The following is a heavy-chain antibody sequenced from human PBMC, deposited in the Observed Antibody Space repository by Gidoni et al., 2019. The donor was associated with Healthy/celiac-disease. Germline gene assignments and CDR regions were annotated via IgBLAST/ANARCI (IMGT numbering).Heavy chain of an antibody. Sequence: EVQLVESGGGLVKPGGSLRLSCAASGVTFSNAWMSWVRQAPGKGLEWVGLIKSKTDGGTTDYAAHVKGRFTSSRDDSKNTLYLQMNSLKTEDTAVYYCPTNQKQDWSGYYYYGMDVWGQGTTVTVSS. D-gene: IGHD3-3*01. V-gene: IGHV3-15*01. CDR3: PTNQKQDWSGYYYYGMDV. J-gene: IGHJ6*02. CDR2: IKSKTDGGTT. CDR1: GVTFSNAW.